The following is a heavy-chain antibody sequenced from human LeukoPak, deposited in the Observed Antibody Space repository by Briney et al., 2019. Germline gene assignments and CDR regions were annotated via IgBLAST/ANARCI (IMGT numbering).Heavy chain of an antibody. CDR2: ISAYNGNT. J-gene: IGHJ4*02. Sequence: GASVKVSCKASGYTFTSYGISWVRQAPGQGLEWMGWISAYNGNTNYAQKLQGRVTMTTDTSTSTAYMELRSLRSDDTAVYYCARDLLLWSGELPTFGYWGQGTLVTVSS. CDR1: GYTFTSYG. V-gene: IGHV1-18*04. D-gene: IGHD3-10*01. CDR3: ARDLLLWSGELPTFGY.